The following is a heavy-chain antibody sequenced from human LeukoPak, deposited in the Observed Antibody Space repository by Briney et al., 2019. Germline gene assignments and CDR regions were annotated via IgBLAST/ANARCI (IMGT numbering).Heavy chain of an antibody. Sequence: GGSLRLSCAASGFSFSDYGMHWARQAPGKGLEWVAFIRYDGSNKYYADSVKGRFTISRDNSKNTVHLQMNSLRADDTAVYYCARDSIWFGDERGQGTLVTVSS. V-gene: IGHV3-30*02. D-gene: IGHD3-10*01. CDR1: GFSFSDYG. J-gene: IGHJ4*02. CDR2: IRYDGSNK. CDR3: ARDSIWFGDE.